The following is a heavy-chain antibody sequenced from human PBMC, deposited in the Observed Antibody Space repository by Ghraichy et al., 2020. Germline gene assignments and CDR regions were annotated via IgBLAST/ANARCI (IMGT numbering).Heavy chain of an antibody. CDR3: ASYDTSGYYRNLGY. CDR2: INSDGSRA. CDR1: GFTFSSSW. V-gene: IGHV3-74*01. Sequence: GGSLRLSCAASGFTFSSSWMHWVRQAPGKGLVWVSRINSDGSRADYADSVKGRFTISRDNAKSTVYLQMNSLRAEDTAVYYCASYDTSGYYRNLGYWGQGTLVTVSS. D-gene: IGHD3-22*01. J-gene: IGHJ4*02.